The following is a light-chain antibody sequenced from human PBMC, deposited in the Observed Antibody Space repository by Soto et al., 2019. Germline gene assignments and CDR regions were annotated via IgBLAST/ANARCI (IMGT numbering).Light chain of an antibody. CDR3: AAWDDSLNGPE. V-gene: IGLV8-61*01. CDR1: SGSVSTSYY. CDR2: STN. Sequence: QTVVTQEPSFSVSPGGTVTLTCGLSSGSVSTSYYPSWYQQTPGQAPRTLIYSTNTRSSGVPDRFSGSILGNKAALTITGAQADDESDYYCAAWDDSLNGPEFGGGTKLTVL. J-gene: IGLJ3*02.